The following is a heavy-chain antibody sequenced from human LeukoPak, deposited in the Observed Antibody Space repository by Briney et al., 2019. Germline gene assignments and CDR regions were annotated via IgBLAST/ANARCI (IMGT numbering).Heavy chain of an antibody. Sequence: PSETLSLTCTVSGGSISSYYWSWIRQPPGKGLEWIGYIYYSGSTNYNPPLKSRVTISVDTSKNQFSLKLSSVTAADTAVYYCASTPTNYYGSGSYFDYWGQGTLVTVSS. V-gene: IGHV4-59*01. CDR1: GGSISSYY. D-gene: IGHD3-10*01. J-gene: IGHJ4*02. CDR2: IYYSGST. CDR3: ASTPTNYYGSGSYFDY.